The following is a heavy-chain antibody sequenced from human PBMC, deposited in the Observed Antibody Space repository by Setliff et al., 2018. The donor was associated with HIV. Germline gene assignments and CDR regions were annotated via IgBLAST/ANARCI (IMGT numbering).Heavy chain of an antibody. J-gene: IGHJ4*02. V-gene: IGHV4-39*01. Sequence: LSLTCTVSGDSIISSRNFWGWIRQPPGKGLEWIGNIHSSGSTYYNPSLKSRVFISVDLSINQFSLRLSSVTAADTAVYYCARLYDYYGHRLDYWGQGAQVTVSS. CDR1: GDSIISSRNF. CDR3: ARLYDYYGHRLDY. CDR2: IHSSGST. D-gene: IGHD3-10*01.